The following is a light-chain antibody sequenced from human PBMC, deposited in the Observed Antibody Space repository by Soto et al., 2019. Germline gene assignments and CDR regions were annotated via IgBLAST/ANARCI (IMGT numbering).Light chain of an antibody. V-gene: IGKV3-15*01. J-gene: IGKJ1*01. CDR3: QQYDNWPWT. Sequence: EIVMARAASTLSVSPGGRGTLSCRASQSVSSNLAWHQQKPGQAPRILMYDASTRATGIPARFTGSGSGTEFTLTISSLQSQAFAVYYCQQYDNWPWTFAPGTKVDTK. CDR1: QSVSSN. CDR2: DAS.